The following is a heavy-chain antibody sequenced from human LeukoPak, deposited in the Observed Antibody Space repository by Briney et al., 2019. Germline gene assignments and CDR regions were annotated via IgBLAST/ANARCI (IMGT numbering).Heavy chain of an antibody. CDR3: ARVSVAGMSDWYFDL. J-gene: IGHJ2*01. V-gene: IGHV4-59*12. CDR1: GGSISGFY. D-gene: IGHD6-19*01. Sequence: SETLSLTCTVSGGSISGFYWNWIRQPPGKGLEWIGYVYYSGNTNYNPSLKSRVTISLDTSKNQFSLKLSSVTAADTAVYYCARVSVAGMSDWYFDLWGRGTLVTVSS. CDR2: VYYSGNT.